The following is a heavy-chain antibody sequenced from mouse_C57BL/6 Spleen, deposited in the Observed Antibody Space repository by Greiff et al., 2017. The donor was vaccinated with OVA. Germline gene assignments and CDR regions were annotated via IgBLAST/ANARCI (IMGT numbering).Heavy chain of an antibody. Sequence: EVKVVESGGGLVQPGGSLSLSCAASGFTFTDYYLSWVRQPPGKALEWLGFIRNKANGYTTAYSASVKGRFTISRDNSKSILYLQMNALRAEDSATYYCAGPHYDGSSIRDWYFDVWGTGTTVTVSS. V-gene: IGHV7-3*01. CDR1: GFTFTDYY. D-gene: IGHD1-1*01. J-gene: IGHJ1*03. CDR3: AGPHYDGSSIRDWYFDV. CDR2: IRNKANGYTT.